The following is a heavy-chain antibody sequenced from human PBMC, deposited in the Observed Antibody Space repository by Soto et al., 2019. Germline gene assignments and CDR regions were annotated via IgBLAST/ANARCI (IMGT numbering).Heavy chain of an antibody. J-gene: IGHJ6*04. CDR3: ARGAAAAGFGDV. V-gene: IGHV3-21*01. Sequence: EVQLVESGGGLVKPGGSLRLSCAASGFTFSSYSMNLVRQAPGKGLEWVSSISSSSSYIYYADSVKGRFTISRDNAKNSLYLQMNSLRAEDTAVYYCARGAAAAGFGDVWGKGTTVTVSS. CDR2: ISSSSSYI. D-gene: IGHD6-13*01. CDR1: GFTFSSYS.